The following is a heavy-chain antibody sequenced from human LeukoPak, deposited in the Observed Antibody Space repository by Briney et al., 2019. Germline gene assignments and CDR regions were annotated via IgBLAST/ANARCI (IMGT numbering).Heavy chain of an antibody. CDR1: GFTFSNAW. CDR3: TTATGYSSSWYFDY. D-gene: IGHD6-13*01. J-gene: IGHJ4*02. Sequence: PGGSLRLSCAASGFTFSNAWMSWVRQAPGKGLVWVGRIKSKTDGGTTDYAAPVKGRFTISRDDSKNTLYLQMNSLKTEDTAVYYCTTATGYSSSWYFDYWGQGTLVTVSS. V-gene: IGHV3-15*01. CDR2: IKSKTDGGTT.